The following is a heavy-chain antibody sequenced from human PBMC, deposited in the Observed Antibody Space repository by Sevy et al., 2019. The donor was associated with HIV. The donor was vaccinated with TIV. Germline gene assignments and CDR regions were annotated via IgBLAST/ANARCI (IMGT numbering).Heavy chain of an antibody. D-gene: IGHD3-16*02. V-gene: IGHV3-30*18. CDR1: GFTFSSYG. Sequence: GGSLRLSCAASGFTFSSYGMHWVRQAPGKGLEWVAVISYDGSNKYYADSVKGRFTISGDNSKNTLYLQMNSLRAGDTAVYYCAKENMITFGGVIVPNFDYWGQGTLVTVSS. CDR2: ISYDGSNK. CDR3: AKENMITFGGVIVPNFDY. J-gene: IGHJ4*02.